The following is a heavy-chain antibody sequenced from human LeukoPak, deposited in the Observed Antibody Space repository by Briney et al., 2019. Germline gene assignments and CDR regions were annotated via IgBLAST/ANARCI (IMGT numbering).Heavy chain of an antibody. V-gene: IGHV3-7*01. D-gene: IGHD2-15*01. CDR3: ARDPRVGYCSDINCHAGYNYFDP. J-gene: IGHJ5*02. CDR1: GFTFSSHW. Sequence: PGGSLRLSCAASGFTFSSHWMNWVRQAPGKGLEWVATIKQDGSRKDYVDSVKGRFTISRDNAKNFLYLQMSSLRAEDTAFYYCARDPRVGYCSDINCHAGYNYFDPWGQGTLVTVSS. CDR2: IKQDGSRK.